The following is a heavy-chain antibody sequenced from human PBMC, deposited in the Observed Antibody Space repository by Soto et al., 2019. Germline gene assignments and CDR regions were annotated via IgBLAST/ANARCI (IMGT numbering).Heavy chain of an antibody. J-gene: IGHJ4*02. D-gene: IGHD3-22*01. Sequence: QVQLVESGGGVVQPGRSLRLSCAASGFTFSSYAMHWVRQAPGKGLEWVPVISYDGSNKYYADSVKGRFTISRDNSKNSLYLQMKSMRAEDTAVYYCARLRADYYDSSGPFAYWGQGTLVTVSS. CDR3: ARLRADYYDSSGPFAY. CDR2: ISYDGSNK. V-gene: IGHV3-30-3*01. CDR1: GFTFSSYA.